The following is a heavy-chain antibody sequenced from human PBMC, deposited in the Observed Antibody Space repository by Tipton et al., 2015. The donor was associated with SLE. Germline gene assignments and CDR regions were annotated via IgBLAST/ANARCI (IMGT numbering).Heavy chain of an antibody. CDR3: ARRINLDY. V-gene: IGHV3-30*01. D-gene: IGHD3-16*01. Sequence: SVKGRFTVSRDNSKNTVYVQMNSLRGEDTAVYYCARRINLDYWGQGTLVTVSS. J-gene: IGHJ4*02.